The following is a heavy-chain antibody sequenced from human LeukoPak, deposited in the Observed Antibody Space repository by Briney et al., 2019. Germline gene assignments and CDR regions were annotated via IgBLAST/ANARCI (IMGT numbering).Heavy chain of an antibody. J-gene: IGHJ4*02. CDR2: IWYDGSKK. D-gene: IGHD5-24*01. CDR3: VKDDGRVKGHIDY. V-gene: IGHV3-33*06. CDR1: GFTFTNYG. Sequence: PGGSLRLSCAASGFTFTNYGMDWVRRAERKELEWVALIWYDGSKKYYADSVKGRFTISRDNSKNTVYMQMNSMRVEDTAVYYCVKDDGRVKGHIDYWGQGTPVTVS.